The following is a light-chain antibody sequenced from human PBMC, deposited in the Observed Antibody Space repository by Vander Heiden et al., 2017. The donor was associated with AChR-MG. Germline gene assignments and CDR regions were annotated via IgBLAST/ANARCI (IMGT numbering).Light chain of an antibody. Sequence: QSITISCTGPRSAAGSYDFVSWYQQHPGKAPRLMIYEVSRRPSGVSNRFSASKSGNTASLTIPGLQPEEEADYYCCSEAGSRTPIVFGGGTKLTVL. CDR3: CSEAGSRTPIV. CDR2: EVS. V-gene: IGLV2-23*02. J-gene: IGLJ2*01. CDR1: RSAAGSYDF.